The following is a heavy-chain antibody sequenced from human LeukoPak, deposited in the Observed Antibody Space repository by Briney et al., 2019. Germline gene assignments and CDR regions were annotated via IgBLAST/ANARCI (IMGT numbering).Heavy chain of an antibody. J-gene: IGHJ3*02. CDR2: ISPSGSYI. CDR3: ARDFSSGSI. Sequence: GGSLRLSCAASGFTFSTYSMNWVRQAPGKGLEWVSSISPSGSYIYYATSVKGRFTISRDNAKNSLYLQMNSLTAEDTAVYYCARDFSSGSIWGQGTMVTVSS. D-gene: IGHD6-25*01. CDR1: GFTFSTYS. V-gene: IGHV3-21*01.